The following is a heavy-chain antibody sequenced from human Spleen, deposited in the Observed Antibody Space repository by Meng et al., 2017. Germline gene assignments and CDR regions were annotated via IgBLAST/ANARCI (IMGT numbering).Heavy chain of an antibody. Sequence: GESLKISCATSGFTFSRYAMSWVRQAPGKGLEWVSAIGGSGYYTYYADSEKGRFTISRDNSKNTLYLQMNSLRVEDTAVYYCARGDGTTRGFYYYTMDVWGQGTTVTVSS. CDR1: GFTFSRYA. J-gene: IGHJ6*02. V-gene: IGHV3-23*01. D-gene: IGHD1-7*01. CDR2: IGGSGYYT. CDR3: ARGDGTTRGFYYYTMDV.